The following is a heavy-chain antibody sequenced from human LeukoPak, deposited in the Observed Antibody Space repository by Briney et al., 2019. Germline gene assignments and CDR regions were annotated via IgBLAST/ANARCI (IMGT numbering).Heavy chain of an antibody. D-gene: IGHD1-14*01. V-gene: IGHV3-74*03. Sequence: PGGSLRLSCVASGFSFSKSWMHWVRQAPGKGLLWVSRINTDGTDIKYADSVEGRLTISRDNAKNTLYLQMHTLSAEDTAVYYCARDQTQAGPTTVDYWGQGTLVTVSS. CDR1: GFSFSKSW. CDR3: ARDQTQAGPTTVDY. J-gene: IGHJ4*02. CDR2: INTDGTDI.